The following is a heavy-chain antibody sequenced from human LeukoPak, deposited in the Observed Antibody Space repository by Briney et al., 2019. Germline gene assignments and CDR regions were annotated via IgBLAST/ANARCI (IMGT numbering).Heavy chain of an antibody. V-gene: IGHV3-23*01. J-gene: IGHJ4*02. Sequence: GGSLRLSCAASGFTFSTSTMSWVRQAPGKGLEWVSAIGGSSGNTFYADSVKGRFTISRDNSKNTLYLQMNSLRAEDTAVYYCAQNPTVSGGQGTLVTVSS. D-gene: IGHD1-1*01. CDR3: AQNPTVS. CDR1: GFTFSTST. CDR2: IGGSSGNT.